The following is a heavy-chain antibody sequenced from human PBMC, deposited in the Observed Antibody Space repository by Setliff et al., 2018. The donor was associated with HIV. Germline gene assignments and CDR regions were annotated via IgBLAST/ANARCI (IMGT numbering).Heavy chain of an antibody. CDR2: IYYSGST. Sequence: SETLSLTCTVSGGSICSSSYYWGWIRQPPGKGLEWSGSIYYSGSTYYNPSLKSRVTISVDTSKNQFSLKLSSVTAADTAVYYCASRYHYYDSSGYYRQGAFDIWGQGTMVTVSS. J-gene: IGHJ3*02. CDR3: ASRYHYYDSSGYYRQGAFDI. CDR1: GGSICSSSYY. V-gene: IGHV4-39*01. D-gene: IGHD3-22*01.